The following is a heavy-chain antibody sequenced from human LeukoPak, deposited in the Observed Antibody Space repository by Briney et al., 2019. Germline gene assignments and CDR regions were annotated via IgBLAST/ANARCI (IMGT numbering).Heavy chain of an antibody. CDR1: GYTFSDYY. CDR2: INPNSGVT. D-gene: IGHD5-18*01. J-gene: IGHJ4*02. Sequence: ASVKVSCKASGYTFSDYYMHWVRQAPGQGLEWMGWINPNSGVTSYSQKFQGRVSMTRDTSISTVYMELSRLRSDDTAVYYYARETRYSYNFFAIDYWGQGTLVTVSS. V-gene: IGHV1-2*02. CDR3: ARETRYSYNFFAIDY.